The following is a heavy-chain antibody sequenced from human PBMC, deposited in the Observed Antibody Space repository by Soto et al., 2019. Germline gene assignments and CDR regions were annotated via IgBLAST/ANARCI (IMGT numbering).Heavy chain of an antibody. J-gene: IGHJ4*02. CDR3: AKCLIGGGSCYVFDY. Sequence: GGSLRLSCAASGFTFSSYAMSWVRQAPGKGLEWVSAISGSGGSTYYADSVKGRFTISRDNSKNTLYLQMNSLRAEDTAVYYCAKCLIGGGSCYVFDYWGQGTLVTVSS. V-gene: IGHV3-23*01. D-gene: IGHD2-15*01. CDR1: GFTFSSYA. CDR2: ISGSGGST.